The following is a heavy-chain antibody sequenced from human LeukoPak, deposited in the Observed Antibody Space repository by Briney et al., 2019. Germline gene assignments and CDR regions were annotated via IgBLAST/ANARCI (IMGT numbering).Heavy chain of an antibody. CDR3: ARGLRTVSGATTYYYYGMDV. J-gene: IGHJ6*02. CDR1: GFTFSSYS. V-gene: IGHV3-21*01. D-gene: IGHD1-26*01. Sequence: GGSLRLSCAASGFTFSSYSMNWVRQAPGKGLEWVSSISSSSSYIYYADSVKGRFTISRDNAKNSLYLQMNSLRAEDTAVYYCARGLRTVSGATTYYYYGMDVWGQGTTVTVSS. CDR2: ISSSSSYI.